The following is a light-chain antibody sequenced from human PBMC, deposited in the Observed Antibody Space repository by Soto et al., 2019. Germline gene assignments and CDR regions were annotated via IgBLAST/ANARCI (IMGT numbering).Light chain of an antibody. Sequence: QSVLTQPASVSGSPGQSITISCTGTSSDVGGYNYVSWYQQHPGKAPKLMIFNVSNRPSGVSNRCSGYKSGNTASLTISGIQAEDEADYYCSSYTSSSTIYVCGTGTKVTVL. J-gene: IGLJ1*01. CDR1: SSDVGGYNY. V-gene: IGLV2-14*01. CDR2: NVS. CDR3: SSYTSSSTIYV.